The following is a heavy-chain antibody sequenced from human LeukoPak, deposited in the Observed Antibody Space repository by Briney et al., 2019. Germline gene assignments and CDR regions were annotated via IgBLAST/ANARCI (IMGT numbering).Heavy chain of an antibody. V-gene: IGHV3-15*01. CDR1: GFTFSNAW. CDR3: AREEGEYYFDY. J-gene: IGHJ4*02. CDR2: IKSKTDGGTT. Sequence: GGSLRLSCAASGFTFSNAWMSWVRQAPGKGLEWVGRIKSKTDGGTTDYAAPVKGRFTISRDDSKNTLYLQMNSLKTEDTAVYYCAREEGEYYFDYWGQGTLVTVSS.